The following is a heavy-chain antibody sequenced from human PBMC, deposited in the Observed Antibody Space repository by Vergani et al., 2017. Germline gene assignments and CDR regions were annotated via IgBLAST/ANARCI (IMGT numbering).Heavy chain of an antibody. Sequence: QVQLQESGPGLVKPSETLSLTCTVSGGSISSYYWSWIRQPPGKGLEWIGYIYYSGSTNYNPSLKSRVTISVDTSKKQFSLKLSSVTAADTAVYYCARSNYDFGYMDVWGKGTTVTVSS. CDR2: IYYSGST. CDR1: GGSISSYY. D-gene: IGHD3-3*01. V-gene: IGHV4-59*01. J-gene: IGHJ6*03. CDR3: ARSNYDFGYMDV.